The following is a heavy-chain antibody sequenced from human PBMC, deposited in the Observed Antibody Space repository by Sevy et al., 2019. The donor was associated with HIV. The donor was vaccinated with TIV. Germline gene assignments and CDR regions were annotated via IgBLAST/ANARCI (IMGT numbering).Heavy chain of an antibody. J-gene: IGHJ4*02. CDR2: ISGSGYLT. CDR1: GFTFSSYA. CDR3: AKEGGGYYYDSSGLFDY. Sequence: GGSLRLSCAASGFTFSSYAMSWVRQAPGKGLDWVSAISGSGYLTYYTDSVKGRFTISRDNSKNTLYLQMNSLRAEDTAVYYCAKEGGGYYYDSSGLFDYWGQGTLVTVSS. V-gene: IGHV3-23*01. D-gene: IGHD3-22*01.